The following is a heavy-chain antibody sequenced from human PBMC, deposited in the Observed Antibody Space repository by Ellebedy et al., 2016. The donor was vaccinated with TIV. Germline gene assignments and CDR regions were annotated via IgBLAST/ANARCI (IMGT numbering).Heavy chain of an antibody. D-gene: IGHD6-19*01. CDR1: GFNFGGHA. CDR3: AKDVRYTTGWGGALDI. J-gene: IGHJ3*02. CDR2: IVSSAYST. Sequence: PGGSLRLSCAASGFNFGGHAMKWVRQPPGKGLEWVSSIVSSAYSTHYADSVKGRFTISRDNSRNTLYLQMNSLRGEDTAVYFCAKDVRYTTGWGGALDIWGQGAMVTVSS. V-gene: IGHV3-23*01.